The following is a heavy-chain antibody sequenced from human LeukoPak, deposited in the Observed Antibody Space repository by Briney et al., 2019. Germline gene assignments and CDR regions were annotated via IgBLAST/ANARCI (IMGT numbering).Heavy chain of an antibody. D-gene: IGHD3-3*01. Sequence: QPGGSLRLSCAASGFTLSNYGMSWVRQAPGKGLEWVSGISDSGGSTKHAVSVKGRFTISRDNSKDTLYLQMNSLRAEDTAVYYCAKIGRRYDFWTGYYEEEVDYMDVWGKGTTVTVSS. CDR3: AKIGRRYDFWTGYYEEEVDYMDV. CDR2: ISDSGGST. CDR1: GFTLSNYG. J-gene: IGHJ6*03. V-gene: IGHV3-23*01.